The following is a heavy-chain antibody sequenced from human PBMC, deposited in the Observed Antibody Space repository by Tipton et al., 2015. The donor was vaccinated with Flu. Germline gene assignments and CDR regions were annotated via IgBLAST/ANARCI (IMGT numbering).Heavy chain of an antibody. V-gene: IGHV4-59*12. CDR2: IDDSGDT. Sequence: LRLSCSVSGGSIKTYFWNWIRQSPGKGLEWIGYIDDSGDTSYNPSLKSRVTMSLDTSKNQFSLRLTSLTAADTAVFYCARRAGRTWHFDLWGRGTLVTVSS. CDR3: ARRAGRTWHFDL. CDR1: GGSIKTYF. J-gene: IGHJ2*01. D-gene: IGHD1-1*01.